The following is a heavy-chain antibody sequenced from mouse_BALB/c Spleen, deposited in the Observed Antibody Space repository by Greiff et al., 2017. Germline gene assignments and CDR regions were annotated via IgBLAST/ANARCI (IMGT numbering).Heavy chain of an antibody. CDR3: ARENWDGNFDY. V-gene: IGHV7-1*02. CDR2: SRNKANDYTT. D-gene: IGHD4-1*01. Sequence: EVHLVESGGGLVQPGGSLRLSCATSGFTFSDFYMEWVRQPPGKRLEWIAASRNKANDYTTEYSASVKGRFIVSRDTSQSILYLQMNALRAEDTAIYYCARENWDGNFDYWGQGTTLTVSS. J-gene: IGHJ2*01. CDR1: GFTFSDFY.